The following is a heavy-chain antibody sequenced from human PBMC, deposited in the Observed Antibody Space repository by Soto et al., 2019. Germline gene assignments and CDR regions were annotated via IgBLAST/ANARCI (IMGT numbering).Heavy chain of an antibody. V-gene: IGHV1-69*13. Sequence: SVKVSCNASGGTFSSYAISWVRQAPGQGLGWMGGIIPIFGTANYAQKFQGRVTITADESTSTAYMELSSLRSEDTAVYYCARADSGWYYLDYWGQGTLVTVSS. CDR1: GGTFSSYA. J-gene: IGHJ4*02. CDR3: ARADSGWYYLDY. CDR2: IIPIFGTA. D-gene: IGHD2-15*01.